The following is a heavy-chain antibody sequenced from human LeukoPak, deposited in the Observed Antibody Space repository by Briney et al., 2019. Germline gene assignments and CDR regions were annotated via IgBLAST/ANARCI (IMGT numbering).Heavy chain of an antibody. CDR1: GFTFSRYW. D-gene: IGHD3-3*01. V-gene: IGHV3-74*01. Sequence: GGSLRLSCEASGFTFSRYWMHWVRQAPGKGLVWVSRIKSDGKTNYADSVKGRFSISRDNAKNTVSLQMNSLRADDTGVYYCARAPSEVGGYYPEYFRHWGQGTLVTVSS. CDR2: IKSDGKT. J-gene: IGHJ1*01. CDR3: ARAPSEVGGYYPEYFRH.